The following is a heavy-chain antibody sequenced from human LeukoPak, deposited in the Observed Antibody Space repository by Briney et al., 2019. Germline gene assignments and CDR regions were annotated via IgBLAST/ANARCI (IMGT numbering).Heavy chain of an antibody. CDR1: GDSVSSSSAA. D-gene: IGHD6-13*01. CDR3: ARIAVAGPLS. Sequence: SQTLSLTCAISGDSVSSSSAAWSWIRQSPSRGLEWLGRIYYRSKWYYEYAVSVKSRIPITPDTSKNQFSLHLNSVTPEDTAVYYCARIAVAGPLSWGQGTLVTVSS. J-gene: IGHJ4*02. V-gene: IGHV6-1*01. CDR2: IYYRSKWYY.